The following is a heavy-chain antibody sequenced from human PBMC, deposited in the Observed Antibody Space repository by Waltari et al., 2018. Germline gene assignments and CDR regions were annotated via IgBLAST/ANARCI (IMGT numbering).Heavy chain of an antibody. V-gene: IGHV1-2*02. Sequence: QVLLVQSGAEVKKPGASVQVSCKASGYIFTHYYLHWVRQAPGQGPEWMGWVNPDTGNANYAHNFRGRVTMTWDTSINTAFMDLSGLKSDDTAVYYCARDRTTMAARPGDYWGQGTLVTVSS. J-gene: IGHJ4*02. D-gene: IGHD6-6*01. CDR2: VNPDTGNA. CDR1: GYIFTHYY. CDR3: ARDRTTMAARPGDY.